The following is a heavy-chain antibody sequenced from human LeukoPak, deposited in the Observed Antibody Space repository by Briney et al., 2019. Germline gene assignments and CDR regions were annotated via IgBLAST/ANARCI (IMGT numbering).Heavy chain of an antibody. V-gene: IGHV4-59*01. CDR2: IYYIGST. CDR1: GGSITSYY. Sequence: SETLSLTCTVSGGSITSYYWSWTRQPPGKGLEWLGYIYYIGSTNYNPSLKSRVTISVDTSKNQFSLKLSSVTAADTAVYYCARLGGYSYYYDSSGYRLGELDYWGQGTLVTVSS. J-gene: IGHJ4*02. CDR3: ARLGGYSYYYDSSGYRLGELDY. D-gene: IGHD3-22*01.